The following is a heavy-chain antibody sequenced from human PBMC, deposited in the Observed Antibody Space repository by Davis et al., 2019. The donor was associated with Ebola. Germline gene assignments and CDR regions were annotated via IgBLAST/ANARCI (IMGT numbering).Heavy chain of an antibody. J-gene: IGHJ6*04. Sequence: GESLKISCAASGFTFRTHDMHWVRQPTGKGLEWLSAINTAGDTYYPVSVKGRFPISRDNGKNTLYLQMNSLRAGDTAVYYCAREVQYYDTSGYHYYGMDVWGKGTTVTVSS. CDR3: AREVQYYDTSGYHYYGMDV. D-gene: IGHD3-22*01. CDR2: INTAGDT. CDR1: GFTFRTHD. V-gene: IGHV3-13*01.